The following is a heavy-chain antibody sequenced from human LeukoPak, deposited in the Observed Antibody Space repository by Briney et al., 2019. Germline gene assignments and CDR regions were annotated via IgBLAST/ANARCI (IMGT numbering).Heavy chain of an antibody. CDR2: INPNSGGT. CDR3: ARSTYYYGSGSPYYFDY. CDR1: GYTFTGYY. J-gene: IGHJ4*02. V-gene: IGHV1-2*02. D-gene: IGHD3-10*01. Sequence: GASVKVSCKASGYTFTGYYMHWVRQAPGQGLEWIGWINPNSGGTNYAQKFQGRVTMTRDTSISTAYMELSRLRSDDTAVYYFARSTYYYGSGSPYYFDYWGQGTLVTVSS.